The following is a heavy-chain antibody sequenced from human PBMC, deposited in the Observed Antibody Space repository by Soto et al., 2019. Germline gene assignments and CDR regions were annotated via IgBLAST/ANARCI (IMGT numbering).Heavy chain of an antibody. J-gene: IGHJ6*04. CDR2: IIPIFGTA. V-gene: IGHV1-69*01. CDR3: ARGTSWVIFEHYSGMAV. D-gene: IGHD3-3*01. CDR1: SIDA. Sequence: SIDAGGWGIQKKEQGLEWMGGIIPIFGTANYAQKFQGRVTITADESTSTAYMELSSLRSEDTAVYYCARGTSWVIFEHYSGMAVRGKGTTVPGFS.